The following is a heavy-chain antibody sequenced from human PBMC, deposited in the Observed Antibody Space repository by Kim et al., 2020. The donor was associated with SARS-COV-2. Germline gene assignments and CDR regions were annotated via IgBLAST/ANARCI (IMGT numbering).Heavy chain of an antibody. CDR1: GFTFSSYA. D-gene: IGHD6-13*01. CDR2: ISGSGGST. J-gene: IGHJ3*02. V-gene: IGHV3-23*01. CDR3: AKDQLEVTRGIAGSDAFDI. Sequence: GGSLRLSCAASGFTFSSYAMSWVRQAPGKGLEWVSAISGSGGSTYYAYSVKGRFTISRDNSKNTLYLQMNSLRAEATAVYYCAKDQLEVTRGIAGSDAFDIWGHGTMVTVSS.